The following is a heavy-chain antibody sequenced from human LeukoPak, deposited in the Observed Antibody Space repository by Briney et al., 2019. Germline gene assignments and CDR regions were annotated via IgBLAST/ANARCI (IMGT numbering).Heavy chain of an antibody. J-gene: IGHJ4*02. CDR1: GFTFGSYA. CDR2: IGGSGRIT. Sequence: GRSLRLSCAASGFTFGSYAMSWVRQAPGKGLDWVSTIGGSGRITYYADSVKGRFTISRDNAKNTLYLQMNSLRADDTALYYCAKDSDGAAAGYYFDYWGQGTLVTVSS. CDR3: AKDSDGAAAGYYFDY. D-gene: IGHD6-13*01. V-gene: IGHV3-23*01.